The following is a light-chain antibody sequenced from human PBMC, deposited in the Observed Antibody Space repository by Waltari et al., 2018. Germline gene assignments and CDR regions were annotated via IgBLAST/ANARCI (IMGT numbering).Light chain of an antibody. V-gene: IGLV2-23*01. Sequence: QSALTQPASLSGSPGQSITISCTGTSTYIGSSHFFSWYQHHPGKAPKAIIYEGTMRPSGVSNRFSGSKSVNTASLTISGLQPEDEADYYCCSYGGRTNLIFGGGTKLTVL. J-gene: IGLJ2*01. CDR3: CSYGGRTNLI. CDR2: EGT. CDR1: STYIGSSHF.